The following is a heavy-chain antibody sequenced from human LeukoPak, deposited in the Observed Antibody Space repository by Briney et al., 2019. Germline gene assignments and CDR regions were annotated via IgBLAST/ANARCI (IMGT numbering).Heavy chain of an antibody. D-gene: IGHD2-15*01. CDR3: ARERGYCSGGSCYFHILSDYYYMDV. CDR1: GGSISSSSYY. J-gene: IGHJ6*03. CDR2: IYYSGST. V-gene: IGHV4-39*02. Sequence: PSETLSLTCTVSGGSISSSSYYWGWIRQPPGKGLEWIGSIYYSGSTYYNPSLKSRVTISVDTSKNQFSLKLSSVTAADTAVYYCARERGYCSGGSCYFHILSDYYYMDVWGKGTTVTISS.